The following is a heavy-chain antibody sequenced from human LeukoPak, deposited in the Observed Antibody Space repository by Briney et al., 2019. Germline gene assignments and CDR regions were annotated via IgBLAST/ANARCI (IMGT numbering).Heavy chain of an antibody. Sequence: ASVKVSCKASGYTFTGYYMHWVRQAPGQGLEWMGWINPNSGGTNYAQKFQGRVTMTRDTSISTAYMELSSLRSEDTAVYYCAREYYYDSSGYYSRGNWFDPWGQGTLVTVSS. CDR1: GYTFTGYY. CDR2: INPNSGGT. V-gene: IGHV1-2*02. J-gene: IGHJ5*02. D-gene: IGHD3-22*01. CDR3: AREYYYDSSGYYSRGNWFDP.